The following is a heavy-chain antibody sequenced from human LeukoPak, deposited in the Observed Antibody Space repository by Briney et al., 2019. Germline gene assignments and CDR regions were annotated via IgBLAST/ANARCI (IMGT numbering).Heavy chain of an antibody. Sequence: ASVKVSCKASGYTFTSYDINWVRQATGQGLEWMGWMNPNSGNTGYAQKFQGRVTITRNTSISTAYMELSSLRSEDTAVYYCARSADSSSTGGYYMDVWGKGTTVTVSS. J-gene: IGHJ6*03. CDR1: GYTFTSYD. CDR2: MNPNSGNT. V-gene: IGHV1-8*03. CDR3: ARSADSSSTGGYYMDV. D-gene: IGHD6-13*01.